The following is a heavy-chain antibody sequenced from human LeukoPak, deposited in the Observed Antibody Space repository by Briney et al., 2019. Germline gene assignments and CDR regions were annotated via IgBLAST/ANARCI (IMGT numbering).Heavy chain of an antibody. CDR1: GGSFSGYY. Sequence: PSETLSLTCAVYGGSFSGYYWSWIRQPPGKGLEWIGEINHSGSTNYNPSLKSRVTISVDTSKNQFSLKLSSVTAADTAVYYCARAGYSTNFDPWGQGTLVTVSS. CDR2: INHSGST. CDR3: ARAGYSTNFDP. J-gene: IGHJ5*02. D-gene: IGHD3-22*01. V-gene: IGHV4-34*01.